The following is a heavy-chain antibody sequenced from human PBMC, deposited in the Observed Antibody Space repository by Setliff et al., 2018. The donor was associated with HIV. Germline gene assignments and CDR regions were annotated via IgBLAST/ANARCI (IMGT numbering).Heavy chain of an antibody. D-gene: IGHD3-10*01. CDR1: GDSISNYY. CDR3: ARDDHGALMGVIIRYYYMDV. CDR2: ISSTGITT. J-gene: IGHJ6*03. Sequence: KPSETLSLTCTVSGDSISNYYWSWVRQAPGKGLEWIAYISSTGITTYYADSVKGRFTISRDNAKNSLYLQMNSLRAEDTAVYYCARDDHGALMGVIIRYYYMDVWGKGTTVTVSS. V-gene: IGHV3-11*04.